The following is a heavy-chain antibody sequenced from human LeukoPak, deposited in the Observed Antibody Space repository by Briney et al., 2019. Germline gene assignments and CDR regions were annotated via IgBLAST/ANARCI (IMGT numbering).Heavy chain of an antibody. Sequence: GESLKISCKGSGYNFISYWIGWVRQMPGRRLEWMGIIYPGDSDTRYSPSFQGQVTISADKPITTAYLQWRSLKATDSAMYYCARRIAGSGVDYWGQGTLVTVSS. CDR2: IYPGDSDT. V-gene: IGHV5-51*01. J-gene: IGHJ4*02. D-gene: IGHD6-13*01. CDR3: ARRIAGSGVDY. CDR1: GYNFISYW.